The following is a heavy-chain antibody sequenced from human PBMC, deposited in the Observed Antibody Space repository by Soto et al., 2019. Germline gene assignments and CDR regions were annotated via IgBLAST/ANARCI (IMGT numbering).Heavy chain of an antibody. Sequence: SETLSLTCTVSGGYISSYYWSWIRQPPGKGLEWIGYIYYGGSTNYNPSLKSRVTISVDTSKNQFSLKLSSVTAADTAVYYCARHDPGEYYYGSGSFSAFDIWGQGTMVTVSS. D-gene: IGHD3-10*01. J-gene: IGHJ3*02. CDR2: IYYGGST. CDR3: ARHDPGEYYYGSGSFSAFDI. V-gene: IGHV4-59*08. CDR1: GGYISSYY.